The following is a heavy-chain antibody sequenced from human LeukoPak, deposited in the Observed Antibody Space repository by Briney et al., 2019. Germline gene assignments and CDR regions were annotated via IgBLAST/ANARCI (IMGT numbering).Heavy chain of an antibody. V-gene: IGHV3-21*01. D-gene: IGHD1-26*01. CDR3: ASGSPAGDY. CDR1: GFSFSRYS. Sequence: PGGSLRLSCAASGFSFSRYSMNWVRQAPGKGLEWVSSTSSSKSYIFYADSVKGRFTISRDNAKNSLYLEMTSLRAEDTAVYYCASGSPAGDYWGQGTLVTASS. CDR2: TSSSKSYI. J-gene: IGHJ4*02.